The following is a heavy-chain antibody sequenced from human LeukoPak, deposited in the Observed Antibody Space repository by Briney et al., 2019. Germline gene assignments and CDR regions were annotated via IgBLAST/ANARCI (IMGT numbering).Heavy chain of an antibody. Sequence: GESLKISCKGSGYSFTSYWISWVRQKPGKGLEWMGRIDPSDSYTNYSPSFQGHVTISADKSISTAYLQWSSLKASDTAMYYCARQEQWLKSFDYWGQGTLVTVSS. D-gene: IGHD6-19*01. V-gene: IGHV5-10-1*01. J-gene: IGHJ4*02. CDR3: ARQEQWLKSFDY. CDR1: GYSFTSYW. CDR2: IDPSDSYT.